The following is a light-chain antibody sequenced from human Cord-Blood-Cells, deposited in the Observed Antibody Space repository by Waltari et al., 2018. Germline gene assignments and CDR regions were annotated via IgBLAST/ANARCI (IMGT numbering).Light chain of an antibody. V-gene: IGKV3-15*01. CDR2: GAS. CDR3: QQYNNWPPWT. Sequence: EIVMTQSPATLSVSPGERATLSSRASQSVSSNLAWYQQKPGQATRLLIYGASTRATGIPARFSGSGSGTEFTLTISSLQSEDFAVYYCQQYNNWPPWTFGQGTKVEIK. J-gene: IGKJ1*01. CDR1: QSVSSN.